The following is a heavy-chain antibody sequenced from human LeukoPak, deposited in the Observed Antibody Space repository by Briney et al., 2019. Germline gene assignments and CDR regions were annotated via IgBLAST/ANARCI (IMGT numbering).Heavy chain of an antibody. CDR3: AKDTGRNYYYYMDV. V-gene: IGHV3-30*02. CDR1: GFTFSSYG. CDR2: IRYDGSNK. J-gene: IGHJ6*03. Sequence: GGSLRLSCAASGFTFSSYGMHWVRQAPGKGLEWVAFIRYDGSNKYYADSVKGRFTISRDNSKNTLYLQMNSLRAEDTAVYYCAKDTGRNYYYYMDVWGKGTTVTVSS. D-gene: IGHD3-10*01.